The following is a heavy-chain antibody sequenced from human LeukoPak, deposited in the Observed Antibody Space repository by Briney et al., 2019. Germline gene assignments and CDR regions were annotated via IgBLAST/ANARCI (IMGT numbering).Heavy chain of an antibody. CDR3: ARDLTMVRGGTFMDV. D-gene: IGHD3-10*01. CDR1: GGSISSSSYY. V-gene: IGHV4-39*07. J-gene: IGHJ6*03. Sequence: SETLSLTCTVSGGSISSSSYYWGWIRQPPGTGLEWIGSIYYSGSTYYNPSLKSRVTISVDTSKNQFSPKLSSVTAADTAVYYCARDLTMVRGGTFMDVWGKGTTVTVSS. CDR2: IYYSGST.